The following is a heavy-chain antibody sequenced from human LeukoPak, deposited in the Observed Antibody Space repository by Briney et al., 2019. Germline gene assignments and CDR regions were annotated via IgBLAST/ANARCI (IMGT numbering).Heavy chain of an antibody. CDR1: GFTFSSYG. J-gene: IGHJ4*02. D-gene: IGHD6-13*01. Sequence: GRSLRLSCAAPGFTFSSYGMHWVRQAPGKGLEWVAVIWYDGSNKYYADSVKGRFTISRDNSKNTLYLQMNSLRAEDTAVYYCARESPAAGTFFYFPTTPDYWGQGTLVTVSS. CDR3: ARESPAAGTFFYFPTTPDY. CDR2: IWYDGSNK. V-gene: IGHV3-33*01.